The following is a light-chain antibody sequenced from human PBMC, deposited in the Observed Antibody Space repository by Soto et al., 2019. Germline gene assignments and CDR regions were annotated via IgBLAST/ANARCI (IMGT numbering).Light chain of an antibody. CDR2: EVS. J-gene: IGLJ3*02. CDR3: SLYTSSSTFWV. CDR1: SSDVGSYNR. Sequence: QSALTQPPSVSGSPGQSVTISCTGTSSDVGSYNRVSWYQQPPGTAPKLMIYEVSNRPSGVPERFSGSKSGNTASLTISGLHAEDEADYYCSLYTSSSTFWVFGGGTKLTVL. V-gene: IGLV2-18*01.